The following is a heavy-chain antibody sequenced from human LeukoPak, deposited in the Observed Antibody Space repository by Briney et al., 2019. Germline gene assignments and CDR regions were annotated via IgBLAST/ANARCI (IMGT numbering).Heavy chain of an antibody. J-gene: IGHJ4*02. D-gene: IGHD2-2*02. V-gene: IGHV4-34*01. CDR1: GGSFSGYY. Sequence: SETLSLTCAVYGGSFSGYYWSWIRQPPGKGLEWIGEINHSGSTNYNPSLKSRVTISVDTSKNQFSLKLSSVTAADTAVYYCARGWVVVVPAAIMGGTLDYWGQGTLVTVSS. CDR3: ARGWVVVVPAAIMGGTLDY. CDR2: INHSGST.